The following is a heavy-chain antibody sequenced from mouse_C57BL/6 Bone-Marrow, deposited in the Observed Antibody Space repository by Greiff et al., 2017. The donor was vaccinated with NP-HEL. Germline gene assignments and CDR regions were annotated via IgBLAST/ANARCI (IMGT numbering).Heavy chain of an antibody. J-gene: IGHJ4*01. CDR2: IHPNSGST. V-gene: IGHV1-64*01. CDR1: GYTFTSYW. D-gene: IGHD1-1*01. Sequence: QVQLQQPGAELVKPGASVKLSCKASGYTFTSYWMHWVKQRPGQGLEWIGMIHPNSGSTNYNEKFKSKATLTVDKSSSTAYMQLSSLTSEDSAVYYCARPPTVVDPYAMDYWGQGTSVTVSS. CDR3: ARPPTVVDPYAMDY.